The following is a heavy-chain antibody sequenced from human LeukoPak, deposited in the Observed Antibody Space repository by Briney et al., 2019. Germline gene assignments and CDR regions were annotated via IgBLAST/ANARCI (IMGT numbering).Heavy chain of an antibody. J-gene: IGHJ3*02. V-gene: IGHV1-2*04. CDR3: ARAGIVGAKTLGLRSDFDI. CDR1: GFSFSNYA. CDR2: INPNSGGT. Sequence: GGSLRLSCAASGFSFSNYAMHWVRQAPGQGLEWMGWINPNSGGTNYAHKFQGWVTMTRDTSITTAYMELSRLRSHDTAVYYCARAGIVGAKTLGLRSDFDIWGQGTMVTVSS. D-gene: IGHD1-26*01.